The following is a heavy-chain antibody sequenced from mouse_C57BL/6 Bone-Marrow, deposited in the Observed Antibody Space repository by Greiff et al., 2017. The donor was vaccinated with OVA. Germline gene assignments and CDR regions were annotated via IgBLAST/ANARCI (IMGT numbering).Heavy chain of an antibody. CDR1: GYTFTSYW. D-gene: IGHD2-1*01. CDR2: IDPNSGGT. V-gene: IGHV1-72*01. CDR3: ARSGIYYGNGGFAY. Sequence: VQLQQPGAELVKPGASVKLSCKASGYTFTSYWMHWVKQRPGRGLEWIGRIDPNSGGTKYNEKFKSKATMTVDKHSSTAYMQLSSLTTDDAAVYYCARSGIYYGNGGFAYWGQGTLVTVSA. J-gene: IGHJ3*01.